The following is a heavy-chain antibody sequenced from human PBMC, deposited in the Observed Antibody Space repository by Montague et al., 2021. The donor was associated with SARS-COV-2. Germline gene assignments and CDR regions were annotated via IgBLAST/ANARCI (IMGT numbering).Heavy chain of an antibody. CDR1: GVSVTDYY. D-gene: IGHD3-9*01. V-gene: IGHV4-59*08. J-gene: IGHJ4*02. CDR2: VLYNKGT. CDR3: VRHPHYVGLNGPPDF. Sequence: SETLSLTCTVSGVSVTDYYWSWIRQPPGKGLEWVGDVLYNKGTNFNPSLKSRVAISVDTSKNQFSLRLTSVTAADTAFYYCVRHPHYVGLNGPPDFWDQGTLDTVSS.